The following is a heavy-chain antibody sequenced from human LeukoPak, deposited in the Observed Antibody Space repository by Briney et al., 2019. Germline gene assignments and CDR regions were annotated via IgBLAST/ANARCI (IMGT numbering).Heavy chain of an antibody. V-gene: IGHV4-39*07. CDR1: GGSISSSSYY. CDR2: IHDSGST. D-gene: IGHD3-10*01. J-gene: IGHJ5*02. Sequence: PSETLSLTCKVSGGSISSSSYYWGWIRQPPGKGLEWIGSIHDSGSTYYNQTLKSRLTISVDTSKNQFSLQLSSVTAADTAVYYCARVITMVRGVISYNWFDPWGQGTLVTVSS. CDR3: ARVITMVRGVISYNWFDP.